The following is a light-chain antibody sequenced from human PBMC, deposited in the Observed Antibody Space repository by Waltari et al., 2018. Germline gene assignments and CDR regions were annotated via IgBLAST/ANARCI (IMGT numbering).Light chain of an antibody. CDR2: EFT. CDR1: SSDVGGYNY. J-gene: IGLJ1*01. V-gene: IGLV2-14*01. CDR3: RSYTSSSTLGV. Sequence: QSALTQPASVSGSPGQSITISCTGTSSDVGGYNYVSWYQQPLGKAPKLMIYEFTNRPSGVSHRFSGSKSGNTASLTISGLQAEDEADYYCRSYTSSSTLGVFGTGTKVTVL.